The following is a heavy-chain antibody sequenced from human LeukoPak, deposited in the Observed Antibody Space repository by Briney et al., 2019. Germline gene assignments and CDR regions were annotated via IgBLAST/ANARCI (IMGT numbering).Heavy chain of an antibody. CDR1: GFTFNNYW. V-gene: IGHV3-7*04. D-gene: IGHD5-18*01. J-gene: IGHJ3*02. CDR3: ARDPYTFDI. Sequence: GGSLRLSCAASGFTFNNYWMSWVRQAPGKGLEWVANVKQDGSEIYYVDSVKGRFTVSRDNAKNSLYLQMNSLRAEDSAVYYCARDPYTFDIWGQGTMVTVSS. CDR2: VKQDGSEI.